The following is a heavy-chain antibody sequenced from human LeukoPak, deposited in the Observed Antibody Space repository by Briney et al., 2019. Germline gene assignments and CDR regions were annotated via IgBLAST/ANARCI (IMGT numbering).Heavy chain of an antibody. D-gene: IGHD1-26*01. CDR2: ISGSGGST. Sequence: HPGGSLRLSCAASGFTFSSYGMSWVRQAPGKGLEWVSAISGSGGSTYYADSVKGRFTISRDNSKNTLYLQMNSLRAEDTALYYCARGEGDFDYWGQGTLVTVSS. J-gene: IGHJ4*02. V-gene: IGHV3-23*01. CDR1: GFTFSSYG. CDR3: ARGEGDFDY.